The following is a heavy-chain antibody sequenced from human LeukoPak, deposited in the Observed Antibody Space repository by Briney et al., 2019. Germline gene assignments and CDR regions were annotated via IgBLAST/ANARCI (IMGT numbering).Heavy chain of an antibody. CDR2: ISYDGSNK. CDR3: AKEPSSIAEGPNWFDP. V-gene: IGHV3-30*18. D-gene: IGHD6-6*01. Sequence: GGSLRLSCAASGFTFSSYGMHWVRQAPGKGLEWVAVISYDGSNKYYADSVKGRFTISRDNSKNTLYLQMNSLRAEDTAVYYCAKEPSSIAEGPNWFDPWGQGTLVTVSS. J-gene: IGHJ5*02. CDR1: GFTFSSYG.